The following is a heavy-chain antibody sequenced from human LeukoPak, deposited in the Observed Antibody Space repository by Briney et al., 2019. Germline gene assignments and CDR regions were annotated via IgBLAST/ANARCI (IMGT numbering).Heavy chain of an antibody. CDR2: ISSSSSYI. CDR3: ARSLTKEREMDYYYGMDV. V-gene: IGHV3-21*01. D-gene: IGHD5-24*01. J-gene: IGHJ6*02. Sequence: GGSLRLSCAASGFTFSSYSMNWVRQAPGKGLEWVSSISSSSSYIYYADSVKGRFTISRDNAKNSLYLQMNSLRAEDTAVYYCARSLTKEREMDYYYGMDVWGQGTTVTVSS. CDR1: GFTFSSYS.